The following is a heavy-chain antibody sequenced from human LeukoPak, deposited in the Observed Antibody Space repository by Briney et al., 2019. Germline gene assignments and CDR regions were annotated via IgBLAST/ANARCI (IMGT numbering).Heavy chain of an antibody. Sequence: GGSLRLSCAASGFTFSSYWMNWVRQAPGKGLVWVSVFYSGGSTYYTDSVMGRFTISRDNSKNTLYPQMNSLRAEDTAVYYCARASSGSINNFDYWGQGTLVTVSS. CDR2: FYSGGST. V-gene: IGHV3-53*01. D-gene: IGHD2-21*01. J-gene: IGHJ4*02. CDR1: GFTFSSYW. CDR3: ARASSGSINNFDY.